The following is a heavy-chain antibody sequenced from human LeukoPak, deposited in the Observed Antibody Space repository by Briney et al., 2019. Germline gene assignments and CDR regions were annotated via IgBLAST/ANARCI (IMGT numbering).Heavy chain of an antibody. J-gene: IGHJ6*03. D-gene: IGHD2-2*01. Sequence: ASVKVSCKASGYTFTCYYMHWVRQAPGQGLEWMGWINPNSGGTNYAQKFQGRVTMTRDTSISTAYMELRRLRSDDKAVYYCARLGPSGLFSRYCSSTSCRLYYYYMDLWGKGPTVTVSS. CDR3: ARLGPSGLFSRYCSSTSCRLYYYYMDL. CDR1: GYTFTCYY. V-gene: IGHV1-2*02. CDR2: INPNSGGT.